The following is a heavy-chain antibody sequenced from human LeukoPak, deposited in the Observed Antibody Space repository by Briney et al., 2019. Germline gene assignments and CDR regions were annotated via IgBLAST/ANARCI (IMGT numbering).Heavy chain of an antibody. CDR1: GGSISSYY. CDR3: ARGASSWYRSAFDI. J-gene: IGHJ3*02. V-gene: IGHV4-34*01. Sequence: PSETLSLTCTVSGGSISSYYWRWIRQPPGKGLEWIGEINHSGSTNYNPSLKSRVTISVDTSKNQFSLKLSSVTAADTAVYYCARGASSWYRSAFDIWGQGTMVTVSS. D-gene: IGHD6-13*01. CDR2: INHSGST.